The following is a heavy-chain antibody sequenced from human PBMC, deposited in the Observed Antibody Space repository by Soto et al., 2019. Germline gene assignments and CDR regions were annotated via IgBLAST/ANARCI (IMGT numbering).Heavy chain of an antibody. Sequence: PGGSLRLSCAASGFTVSSYSMNWVRQAPGKGLEWVSSISSSSSYIYYADSVKGRFTISRDNAKNSLYLQMNSLRAEDTAVYYCARSSKYSSSWYPDDYWGQGTLVTVSS. D-gene: IGHD6-13*01. J-gene: IGHJ4*02. V-gene: IGHV3-21*01. CDR2: ISSSSSYI. CDR1: GFTVSSYS. CDR3: ARSSKYSSSWYPDDY.